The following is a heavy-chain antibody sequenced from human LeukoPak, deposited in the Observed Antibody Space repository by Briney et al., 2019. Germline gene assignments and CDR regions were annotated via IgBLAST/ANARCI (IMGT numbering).Heavy chain of an antibody. CDR2: IWYDGSNK. V-gene: IGHV3-33*01. Sequence: GRSLRLSCAASGFTFSSYGMHWVRQAPGKGLEWVAVIWYDGSNKYYADSVKGRFTISRDNSKNTLYLQKNSLRAEDTAVYYCARERRYCTNGVCYNFDYWGQGTLVTVSS. CDR3: ARERRYCTNGVCYNFDY. D-gene: IGHD2-8*01. J-gene: IGHJ4*02. CDR1: GFTFSSYG.